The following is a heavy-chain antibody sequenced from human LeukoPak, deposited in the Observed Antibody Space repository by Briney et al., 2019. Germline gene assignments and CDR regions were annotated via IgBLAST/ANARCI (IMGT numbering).Heavy chain of an antibody. Sequence: ASVKVSCKASGYTFTGYYMHWVRQAPGQGLEWMGWINPNSGGTNYAQKFQGRVTMTRDTSISTAYMELSRLRSDDTAVYYCARVLEWELLDAFDIWGQGTMVTVFS. CDR1: GYTFTGYY. V-gene: IGHV1-2*02. CDR3: ARVLEWELLDAFDI. D-gene: IGHD1-26*01. CDR2: INPNSGGT. J-gene: IGHJ3*02.